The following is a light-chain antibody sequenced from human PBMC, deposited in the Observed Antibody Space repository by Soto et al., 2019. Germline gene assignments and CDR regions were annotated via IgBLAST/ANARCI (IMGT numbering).Light chain of an antibody. J-gene: IGLJ2*01. Sequence: QSALTQPASVSGSPGQSITISCTGTSSDVGGYNYVSWYQQHPGKAPKLMIYDVSNRPSGVSNRFSGSKSGNTASLTISGLNAKDEADYYRSSYTSSSTVVFGGGTKLTVL. CDR3: SSYTSSSTVV. CDR2: DVS. CDR1: SSDVGGYNY. V-gene: IGLV2-14*01.